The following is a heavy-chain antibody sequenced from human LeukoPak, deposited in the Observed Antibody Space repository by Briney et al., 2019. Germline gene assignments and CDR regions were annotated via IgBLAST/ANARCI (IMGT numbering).Heavy chain of an antibody. CDR2: LSISSGTI. Sequence: GGSLRLSCAASGFIFSSYSMNWVRQAPGKGLERVSYLSISSGTISYADSVRGRFTISSDNAKNSLYLQMNSLRAEDTAVYYCARDTHYSFDYWGQGTLVIVSS. V-gene: IGHV3-48*01. D-gene: IGHD2-21*01. J-gene: IGHJ4*02. CDR3: ARDTHYSFDY. CDR1: GFIFSSYS.